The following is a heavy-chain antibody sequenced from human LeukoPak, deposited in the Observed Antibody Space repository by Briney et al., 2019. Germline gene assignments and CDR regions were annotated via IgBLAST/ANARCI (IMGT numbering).Heavy chain of an antibody. V-gene: IGHV4-59*01. CDR2: IYYSGST. D-gene: IGHD1-1*01. CDR3: ASENWNGAFDI. J-gene: IGHJ3*02. CDR1: GGSISSYY. Sequence: SETLSLTCTVSGGSISSYYWSWIRQPPGKGLEWIGYIYYSGSTNYNPSLKSRVTISVDTSKNQFSLKLSSVTAADTAVYYCASENWNGAFDIWGQGTMVTVSS.